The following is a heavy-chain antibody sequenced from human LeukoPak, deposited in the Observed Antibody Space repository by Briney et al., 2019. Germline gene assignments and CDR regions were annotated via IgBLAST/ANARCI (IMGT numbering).Heavy chain of an antibody. CDR2: INSDGSST. Sequence: QSGGSLRLSCAAPGFTFSSYWMHWVRQAPGKGLVWVSRINSDGSSTIHADSVKGRFTISRDNAKNTLYLQMNSLRAEDTAVYYCAREVYSSGWSSFDYWGQGTLVTVSS. V-gene: IGHV3-74*01. D-gene: IGHD6-19*01. CDR3: AREVYSSGWSSFDY. J-gene: IGHJ4*02. CDR1: GFTFSSYW.